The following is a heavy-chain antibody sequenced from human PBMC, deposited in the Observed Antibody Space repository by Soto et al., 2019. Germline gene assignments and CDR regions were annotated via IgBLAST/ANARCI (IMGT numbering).Heavy chain of an antibody. CDR1: GGSISSSSYY. CDR2: IYYSGST. CDR3: ARHAPYDFWKGYGMDV. V-gene: IGHV4-39*01. D-gene: IGHD3-3*01. J-gene: IGHJ6*02. Sequence: NPSETLSLTCTVSGGSISSSSYYFVWIRQPPWKGLEWIGSIYYSGSTYYNPSLKSRVTISVDTSKNQFSLKLSSVTAADTAVYYCARHAPYDFWKGYGMDVWGQGTTVTVSS.